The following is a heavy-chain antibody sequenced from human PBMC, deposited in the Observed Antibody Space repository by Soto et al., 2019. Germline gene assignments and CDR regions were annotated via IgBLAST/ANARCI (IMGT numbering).Heavy chain of an antibody. CDR3: AKERRYYYDSSGYYPDAFDI. V-gene: IGHV3-23*01. D-gene: IGHD3-22*01. CDR1: GFTFSSYA. J-gene: IGHJ3*02. Sequence: PWGSLRLSCAASGFTFSSYAMSWVRQAPGKGLEWVSAISGSGGSTYYADSVKGRLTISRDNSKNTLYLQMNSLRAEDTAVYYCAKERRYYYDSSGYYPDAFDIWGQGTMVTVSS. CDR2: ISGSGGST.